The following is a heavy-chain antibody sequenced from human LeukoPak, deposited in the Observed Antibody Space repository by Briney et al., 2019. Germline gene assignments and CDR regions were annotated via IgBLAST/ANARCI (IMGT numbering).Heavy chain of an antibody. D-gene: IGHD1-26*01. V-gene: IGHV4-34*01. CDR3: ARHTKMRGSFDY. CDR2: INHSGST. J-gene: IGHJ4*02. Sequence: SETLSLTCAVYGGSFSGYYWSWIRQPPGKGLEWIGEINHSGSTNYNPSLKSRVTISVDTSKNQFSLKLSSVTAADTAVYYCARHTKMRGSFDYWGQGTLVTVSS. CDR1: GGSFSGYY.